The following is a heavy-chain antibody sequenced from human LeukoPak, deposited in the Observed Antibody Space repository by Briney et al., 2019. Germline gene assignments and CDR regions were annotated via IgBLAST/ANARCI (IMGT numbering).Heavy chain of an antibody. J-gene: IGHJ2*01. CDR1: GFTVSSNY. CDR3: ARVVRRDNWYFDL. D-gene: IGHD3-10*01. Sequence: GGSLRLSCAASGFTVSSNYMSWVRQAPGKGLEWVSVIYSGGSTYYADSVKGRFTISRDNSKNTLYLQMNSLRAEDTAVYYCARVVRRDNWYFDLWGRGTLVTVSS. V-gene: IGHV3-66*01. CDR2: IYSGGST.